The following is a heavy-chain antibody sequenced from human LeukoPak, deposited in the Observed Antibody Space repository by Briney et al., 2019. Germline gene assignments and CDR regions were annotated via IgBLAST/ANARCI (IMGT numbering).Heavy chain of an antibody. CDR1: GGSISSSSYY. CDR2: TYHSGST. CDR3: ARVVWNSSGWFPGWFDP. V-gene: IGHV4-39*07. Sequence: PSETLSLTCTVSGGSISSSSYYWGWIRQPPGKGLEWIGSTYHSGSTYYNPSLKSRVTISVDTSKNQFSLKLSSVTAADTAVYYCARVVWNSSGWFPGWFDPWGQGTLVTVSS. D-gene: IGHD6-19*01. J-gene: IGHJ5*02.